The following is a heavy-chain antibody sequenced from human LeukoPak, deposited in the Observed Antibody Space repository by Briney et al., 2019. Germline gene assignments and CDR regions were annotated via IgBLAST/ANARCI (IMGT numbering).Heavy chain of an antibody. D-gene: IGHD3-3*01. Sequence: KPSAPLSLPAPVSGGSISSHYWSWIRPPPGKGLGWVGYIYYSGSTNYNPSLKSRVTISVDTSKNQFSLKLSSVTAADTAVYYCARAMKVTTSFGDPYYYYMDVWGKGTTVTVSS. CDR3: ARAMKVTTSFGDPYYYYMDV. V-gene: IGHV4-59*11. J-gene: IGHJ6*03. CDR1: GGSISSHY. CDR2: IYYSGST.